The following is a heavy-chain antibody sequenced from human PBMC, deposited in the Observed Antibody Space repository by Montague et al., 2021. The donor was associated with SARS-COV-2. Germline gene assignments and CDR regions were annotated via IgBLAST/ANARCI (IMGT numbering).Heavy chain of an antibody. Sequence: SLRLSCAASGFTFSSYGMHWVRQAPGKGLEWVAVISYDGSNKYYADSVKGRFTISRDNSKNTLYLQMNSLRAEDTAVYYCARDPKYCDILTGYLIARSYYYYYGMDVWGQGTTVTVSS. J-gene: IGHJ6*02. D-gene: IGHD3-9*01. CDR3: ARDPKYCDILTGYLIARSYYYYYGMDV. CDR1: GFTFSSYG. CDR2: ISYDGSNK. V-gene: IGHV3-33*05.